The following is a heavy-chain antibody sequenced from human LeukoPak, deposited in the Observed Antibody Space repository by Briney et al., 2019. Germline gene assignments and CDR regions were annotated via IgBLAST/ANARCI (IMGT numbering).Heavy chain of an antibody. CDR3: AELGITMIGGV. D-gene: IGHD3-10*02. Sequence: GGSLRLSCTASGFTFGDYAMTWVRQAPGKGLEWVGFIASETYGGTAEYAASVKGRFTISRDDSKSIAYLQMNSLRAEDTAVYYCAELGITMIGGVWGKGTTVTISS. CDR1: GFTFGDYA. CDR2: IASETYGGTA. V-gene: IGHV3-49*04. J-gene: IGHJ6*04.